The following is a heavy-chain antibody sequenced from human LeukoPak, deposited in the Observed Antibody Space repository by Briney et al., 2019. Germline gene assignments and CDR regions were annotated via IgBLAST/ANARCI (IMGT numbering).Heavy chain of an antibody. CDR2: INHSGST. CDR1: GGSFSGYY. V-gene: IGHV4-34*01. CDR3: ARRRGGGWFGEFSVDYYYMDV. J-gene: IGHJ6*03. D-gene: IGHD3-10*01. Sequence: SQSLSPTCAVDGGSFSGYYWSWVRQPPGKGMEWIGSINHSGSTNYNPPLKSRVTISVDTSKNQFSLKLRSVTAADTAVYYCARRRGGGWFGEFSVDYYYMDVWGKGTTVTISS.